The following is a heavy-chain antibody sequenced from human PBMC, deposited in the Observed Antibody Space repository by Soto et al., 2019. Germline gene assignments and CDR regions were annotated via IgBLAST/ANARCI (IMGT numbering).Heavy chain of an antibody. CDR2: IYYSGST. CDR1: GGSISSSSYY. Sequence: SETLSLTCTVSGGSISSSSYYWGWIRQPPGKGLEWIGSIYYSGSTYYNPSLKSRVTISVDTSKNQFSLKLSSVTAADTAVYYCASWRYKRYYYYGMDVWGQGTTVTVSS. CDR3: ASWRYKRYYYYGMDV. V-gene: IGHV4-39*01. D-gene: IGHD1-1*01. J-gene: IGHJ6*02.